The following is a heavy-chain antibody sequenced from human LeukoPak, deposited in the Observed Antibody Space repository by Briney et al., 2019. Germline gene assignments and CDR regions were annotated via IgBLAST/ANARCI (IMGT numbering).Heavy chain of an antibody. V-gene: IGHV4-34*01. D-gene: IGHD2-2*01. CDR1: GGSFSGYY. Sequence: SETLSLTCAVYGGSFSGYYWSWIRQPPGKGLEWIGEINHSGSTNYNPSLKSRVTISVDTSKNQFSLKLSSVTAADTAVYYCARPYCSSTSCYLGWFDPWGQGTLVTVSS. CDR3: ARPYCSSTSCYLGWFDP. J-gene: IGHJ5*02. CDR2: INHSGST.